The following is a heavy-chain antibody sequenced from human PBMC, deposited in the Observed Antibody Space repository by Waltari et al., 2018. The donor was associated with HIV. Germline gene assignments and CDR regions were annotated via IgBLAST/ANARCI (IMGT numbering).Heavy chain of an antibody. J-gene: IGHJ2*01. CDR2: VYTSGST. Sequence: QVQLQESGPGLVKPSQTLSLTCTVSSGSLTSGHYYWSWIRQPAGKGLEWIGRVYTSGSTNYNPSLKNRVTISIDTSRNQFSLRLSSVAAADTAVYYCARALDYYESGSFPLWFFDVWGRGTLVTVSS. D-gene: IGHD3-10*01. V-gene: IGHV4-61*02. CDR3: ARALDYYESGSFPLWFFDV. CDR1: SGSLTSGHYY.